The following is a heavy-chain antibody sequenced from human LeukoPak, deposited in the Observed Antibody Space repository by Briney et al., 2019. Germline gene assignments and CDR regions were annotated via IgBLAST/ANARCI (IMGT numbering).Heavy chain of an antibody. CDR2: IKQDGSEK. CDR1: GFTFSTYW. D-gene: IGHD5-18*01. J-gene: IGHJ4*02. Sequence: GGSLRLSCAASGFTFSTYWMSWVRQAPGKGLEWVANIKQDGSEKYYVDSVKGRFTISRDNAKNSLYLQMNSLRAGDTAVYYCATTGYSYGYDIDYWGQGTLVTVSS. CDR3: ATTGYSYGYDIDY. V-gene: IGHV3-7*01.